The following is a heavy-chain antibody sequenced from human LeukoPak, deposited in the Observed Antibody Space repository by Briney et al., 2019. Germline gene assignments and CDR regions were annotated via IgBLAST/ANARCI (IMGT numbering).Heavy chain of an antibody. CDR2: IKQDGSEK. Sequence: GGSLRLSCAASGFTFSSYWMSWVRQAPGKGLEWVANIKQDGSEKYYVDSVKGRFTISRDNAKNSLYLQMNSLRAEDTAVYYCARVAGRIAVEENWFDPWGQGTLVTVSS. J-gene: IGHJ5*02. D-gene: IGHD6-19*01. CDR1: GFTFSSYW. V-gene: IGHV3-7*01. CDR3: ARVAGRIAVEENWFDP.